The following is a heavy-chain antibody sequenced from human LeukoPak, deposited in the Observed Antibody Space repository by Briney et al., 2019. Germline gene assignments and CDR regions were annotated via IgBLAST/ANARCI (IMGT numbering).Heavy chain of an antibody. CDR2: IYYSGST. D-gene: IGHD5-24*01. Sequence: SSETLSLTCTVSGGSISSYYWSWIRQPPGKGLEWIGYIYYSGSTNYNPSLKSRVTISVDTSKNQFSLKLSSVTAADTAVYYCARHWKERYGDAFDIWGQGTMVTVSS. J-gene: IGHJ3*02. CDR1: GGSISSYY. CDR3: ARHWKERYGDAFDI. V-gene: IGHV4-59*08.